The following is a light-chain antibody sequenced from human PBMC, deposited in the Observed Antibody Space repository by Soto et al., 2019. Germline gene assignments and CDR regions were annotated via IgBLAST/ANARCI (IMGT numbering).Light chain of an antibody. V-gene: IGKV1-27*01. CDR2: AAS. Sequence: DIQMTQSPSSLSASVGDRVTITCRASQGIGTYLAWYQQKPGKVPKLLIYAASTLQSGVPSRFSGSGSGTDFTLTISSLQHEDVATYYCQKYNSAPWTFGQGTKVEIK. CDR1: QGIGTY. J-gene: IGKJ1*01. CDR3: QKYNSAPWT.